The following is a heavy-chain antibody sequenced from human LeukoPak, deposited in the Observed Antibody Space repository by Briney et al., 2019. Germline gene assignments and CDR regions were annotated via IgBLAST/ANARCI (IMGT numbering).Heavy chain of an antibody. CDR1: GITLSNYG. J-gene: IGHJ4*02. Sequence: PGGSLRLSCAVSGITLSNYGMTWVRQAPGKGLEWVAGISDTGGRTNYADSVKGRFTISRDNPKNTLYLQMNSLRAEDTAVYYCAKGHYSGSYFYLDYWGQGTLVTVSS. V-gene: IGHV3-23*01. CDR3: AKGHYSGSYFYLDY. D-gene: IGHD1-26*01. CDR2: ISDTGGRT.